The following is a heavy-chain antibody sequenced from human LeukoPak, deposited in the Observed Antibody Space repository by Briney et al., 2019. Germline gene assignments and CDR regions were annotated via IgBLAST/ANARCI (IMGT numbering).Heavy chain of an antibody. CDR2: ISYDGSNK. J-gene: IGHJ4*02. D-gene: IGHD1-14*01. CDR1: GFTFSSYG. CDR3: AKDFASNPEHGPLDY. Sequence: GRSLRLSCAASGFTFSSYGMHWVRQAPGKGLEWVAVISYDGSNKYYADSVKGRFTISRDNSKNTLYLQMNSLRAEDTAVYYCAKDFASNPEHGPLDYWGQGTLVTVSS. V-gene: IGHV3-30*18.